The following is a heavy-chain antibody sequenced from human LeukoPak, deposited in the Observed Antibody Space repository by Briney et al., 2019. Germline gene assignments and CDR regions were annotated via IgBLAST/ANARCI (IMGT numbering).Heavy chain of an antibody. CDR2: IYYSGGT. D-gene: IGHD5-24*01. J-gene: IGHJ4*02. CDR1: GYSISNGYY. CDR3: ARVNGDGYSPSDY. Sequence: SETLSLTCTVSGYSISNGYYWGWIRQPPGKGLEWIGYIYYSGGTNYNPSLKSRVTISVDTSKNQFSLKLSSVTAADTALYYCARVNGDGYSPSDYWGQGTLVTVSS. V-gene: IGHV4-61*01.